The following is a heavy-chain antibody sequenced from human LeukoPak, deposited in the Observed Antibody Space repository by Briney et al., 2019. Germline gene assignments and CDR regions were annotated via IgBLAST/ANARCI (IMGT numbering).Heavy chain of an antibody. J-gene: IGHJ4*02. CDR2: MNPDSGAT. CDR1: GYTFTSYD. Sequence: ASVKVSCKASGYTFTSYDINWVRQATGQGLEWMGRMNPDSGATGYEQKFQGRVTMTRDTSISTAYLELTSLTSEDTAVYYCAKSEMGGGVKFDYWGQGTLVTVSS. V-gene: IGHV1-8*01. D-gene: IGHD3-16*01. CDR3: AKSEMGGGVKFDY.